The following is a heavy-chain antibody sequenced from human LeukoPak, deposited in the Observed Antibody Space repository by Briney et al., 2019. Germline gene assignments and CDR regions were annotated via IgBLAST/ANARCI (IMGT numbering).Heavy chain of an antibody. CDR1: GFSLSNYW. CDR3: TRSLDR. CDR2: IKQDGSEK. Sequence: GGSLRLSCAASGFSLSNYWMDWVRQAPGKGLEWVANIKQDGSEKNCLDSVKGRFTISRDNAQNSLYLQMNSLRVEDTAVYYCTRSLDRWGQGTLVTASS. J-gene: IGHJ4*02. D-gene: IGHD2-2*03. V-gene: IGHV3-7*01.